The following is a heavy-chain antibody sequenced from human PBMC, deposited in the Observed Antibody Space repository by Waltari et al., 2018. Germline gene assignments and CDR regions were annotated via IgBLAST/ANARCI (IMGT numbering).Heavy chain of an antibody. Sequence: LVTPSGTLSLTCTVSGGSISSYYWSWIRQPPGKGLEWIGYIYYSGSTNYNPSLKSRVTISVDTSKNQFSLKLSSVTAADTAVYYCARKLDDSSGYYYPAPYFDYWGQGTLVTVSS. CDR2: IYYSGST. J-gene: IGHJ4*02. D-gene: IGHD3-22*01. CDR3: ARKLDDSSGYYYPAPYFDY. CDR1: GGSISSYY. V-gene: IGHV4-59*01.